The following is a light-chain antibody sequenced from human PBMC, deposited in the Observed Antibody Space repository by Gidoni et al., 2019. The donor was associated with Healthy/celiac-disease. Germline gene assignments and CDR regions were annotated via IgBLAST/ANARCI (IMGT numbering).Light chain of an antibody. Sequence: EIVLTQSPGTLSLSPGERATLSCRASQSVSTTYLAWYQQKPGQAPRLLSYGASSRATGIPDRFSGSGSGTDFTLTISRLEPEDFAVYYCQQYGSSPGYTFGQGTKLESK. CDR2: GAS. CDR1: QSVSTTY. CDR3: QQYGSSPGYT. V-gene: IGKV3-20*01. J-gene: IGKJ2*01.